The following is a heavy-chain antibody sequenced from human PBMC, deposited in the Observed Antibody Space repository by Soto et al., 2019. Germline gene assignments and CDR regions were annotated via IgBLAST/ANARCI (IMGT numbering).Heavy chain of an antibody. CDR1: GGSISSSSYY. D-gene: IGHD3-22*01. V-gene: IGHV4-39*07. Sequence: SETLSLTCTVSGGSISSSSYYWGWIRQPPGKGLEWIGSIFYSGTTYYNPSLKSRVTISLDTSKNQFSLKLGSVTAADTAVYYCARLGGYYQAFDQWGQGSLVTVSS. CDR2: IFYSGTT. CDR3: ARLGGYYQAFDQ. J-gene: IGHJ4*02.